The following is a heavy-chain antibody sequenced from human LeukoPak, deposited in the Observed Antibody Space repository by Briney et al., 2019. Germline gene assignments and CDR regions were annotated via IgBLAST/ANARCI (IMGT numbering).Heavy chain of an antibody. V-gene: IGHV1-24*01. CDR3: ARGRLLRYFDWLLWH. D-gene: IGHD3-9*01. CDR2: FDPEDGET. J-gene: IGHJ4*02. Sequence: ASVKVSCKVSGYTLTELSMHWVRQAPGKGLEWMGGFDPEDGETIYAQKFQGRVTMTRDTSISTAYMELSRLRSDDTAVYYCARGRLLRYFDWLLWHWGQGTLVTVSS. CDR1: GYTLTELS.